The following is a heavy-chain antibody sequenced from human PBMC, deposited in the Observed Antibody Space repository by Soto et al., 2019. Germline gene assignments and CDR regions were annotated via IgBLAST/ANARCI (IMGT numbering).Heavy chain of an antibody. V-gene: IGHV3-49*04. CDR2: IRSKAYGGTT. CDR1: GFTFGDYA. J-gene: IGHJ4*02. CDR3: ARDRGYSYGYLY. D-gene: IGHD5-18*01. Sequence: EVQLVESGGGLVQPGRSLRLSCTASGFTFGDYAMSWVRQAPGKGLEWVGFIRSKAYGGTTEYAASVKGRFTISRDDSKSIAYLQMNSLRAEDTAVYYCARDRGYSYGYLYWGQGTLVTVSS.